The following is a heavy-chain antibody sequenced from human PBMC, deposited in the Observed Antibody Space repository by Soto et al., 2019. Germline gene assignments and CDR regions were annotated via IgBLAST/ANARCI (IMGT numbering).Heavy chain of an antibody. D-gene: IGHD4-17*01. CDR1: GFTFSSYA. V-gene: IGHV3-23*01. CDR2: ISGSGGST. Sequence: GGSLRLSCAASGFTFSSYAMSWVRQAPGKGLEWVSAISGSGGSTYYADSVKGRFTISRDNSKNTLYLQMNSLRAEDTAVYYCAKDRSNGDYVNYYYGMDVWGQGTTVTVSS. J-gene: IGHJ6*02. CDR3: AKDRSNGDYVNYYYGMDV.